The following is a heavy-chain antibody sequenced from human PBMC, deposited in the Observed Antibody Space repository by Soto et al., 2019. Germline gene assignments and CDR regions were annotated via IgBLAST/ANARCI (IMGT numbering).Heavy chain of an antibody. D-gene: IGHD3-10*01. J-gene: IGHJ4*02. CDR3: AREPPLLWFGELSLDY. CDR1: GYIFTDYY. V-gene: IGHV1-2*06. Sequence: ASVKVSCKASGYIFTDYYMHWVRQAPGQELGWMGRINPNSGGTNYAQKFQGRVTMTRDTSISTAYTELSRLRSDDTAVYYCAREPPLLWFGELSLDYWGQGTLVTVST. CDR2: INPNSGGT.